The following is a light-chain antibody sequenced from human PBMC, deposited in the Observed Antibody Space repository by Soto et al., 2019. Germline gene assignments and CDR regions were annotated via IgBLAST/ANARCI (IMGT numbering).Light chain of an antibody. J-gene: IGKJ1*01. CDR1: QSISSSY. V-gene: IGKV4-1*01. CDR2: WAS. Sequence: EIVLTQSPATLSLSPGERATLSCRASQSISSSYLAWYQQKPGQPPKLLIYWASTRESGVPDRFSGSGSGTDFTLTISSLQAEDVAVYYCQQYYSSPRTFGQGTKVEIK. CDR3: QQYYSSPRT.